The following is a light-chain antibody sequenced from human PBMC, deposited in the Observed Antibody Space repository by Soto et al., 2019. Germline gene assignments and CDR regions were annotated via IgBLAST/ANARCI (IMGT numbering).Light chain of an antibody. V-gene: IGKV3-20*01. CDR1: QSVSSSY. J-gene: IGKJ5*01. CDR3: QQYGSSPPLT. Sequence: EIVLTQSPGTLSLSPGERATLSCRASQSVSSSYLAWYQQKPGQAPRLLIYGASSRATGIPDRFSGSGSGTDFPRTISRLEPEDFAVYYCQQYGSSPPLTFGQGTRLEMK. CDR2: GAS.